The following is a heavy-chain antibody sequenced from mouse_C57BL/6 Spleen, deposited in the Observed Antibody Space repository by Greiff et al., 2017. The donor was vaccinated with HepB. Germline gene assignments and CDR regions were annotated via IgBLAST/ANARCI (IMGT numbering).Heavy chain of an antibody. D-gene: IGHD2-4*01. J-gene: IGHJ4*01. V-gene: IGHV1-78*01. Sequence: QVQLQQSDAELVKPGASVKISCKVSGYTFTDHTIHWMKQRPEQGLEWIGYIYPRDGSTKYNEKFKGKATLTADKSSSTAYMQLNSLISEDSAVYFCARSLMITTKRVYYAMDYWGQGTSVTVSS. CDR1: GYTFTDHT. CDR2: IYPRDGST. CDR3: ARSLMITTKRVYYAMDY.